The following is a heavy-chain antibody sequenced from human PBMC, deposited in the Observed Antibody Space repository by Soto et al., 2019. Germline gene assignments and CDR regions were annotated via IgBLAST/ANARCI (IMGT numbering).Heavy chain of an antibody. CDR1: GCSIISSSYY. J-gene: IGHJ6*02. D-gene: IGHD2-15*01. V-gene: IGHV4-39*01. CDR3: ARDCSGGSCYAFTEPRYGMDV. Sequence: PSETLSLTCTVSGCSIISSSYYWGWIRQPPGKGLEWIGSIYYSGSTYYNPSLKSRVTISVDTSKNQFSLKLSSVTAADTAVYYCARDCSGGSCYAFTEPRYGMDVWGQGTTVTVSS. CDR2: IYYSGST.